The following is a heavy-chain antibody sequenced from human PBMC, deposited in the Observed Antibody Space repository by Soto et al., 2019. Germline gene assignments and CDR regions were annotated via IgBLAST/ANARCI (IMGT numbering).Heavy chain of an antibody. CDR1: GLTFNTSG. D-gene: IGHD2-21*02. Sequence: GGSLRLSCEVSGLTFNTSGMHWVRQAPGKGLEWLAVISYDGATQYYGDTVKGRFTISRDNSKNTLFLHMGRLRAEDTAMYYCATKVRVTNYLYYGMDVWGLGTTVTVSS. V-gene: IGHV3-30*03. J-gene: IGHJ6*02. CDR3: ATKVRVTNYLYYGMDV. CDR2: ISYDGATQ.